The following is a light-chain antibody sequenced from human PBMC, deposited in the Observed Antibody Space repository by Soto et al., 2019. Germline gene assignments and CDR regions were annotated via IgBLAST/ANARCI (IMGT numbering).Light chain of an antibody. CDR2: GAS. CDR3: HQYNNSPQT. J-gene: IGKJ1*01. CDR1: RSVRSN. Sequence: EIVMTQSQGTVSESTGARVTXSCKASRSVRSNLAWYQQKPGQAPRLLISGASTRATGITDRFSGSGSGTEFTLTINSLQSEDFAVYYCHQYNNSPQTFGQGAKVDIK. V-gene: IGKV3-15*01.